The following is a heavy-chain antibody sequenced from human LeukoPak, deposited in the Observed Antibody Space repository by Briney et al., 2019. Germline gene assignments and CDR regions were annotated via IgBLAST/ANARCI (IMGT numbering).Heavy chain of an antibody. V-gene: IGHV3-53*01. Sequence: PGGSLRLSCAASGFTVSSNYMSWVRQAPGKGLEWVSVIYSGGSTYYADSVKGRLTISRDNSKNTLYLQMNSLRAEDTAVYYCARVHSSSWTKHLDYWGQGTLVTVSS. D-gene: IGHD6-13*01. CDR3: ARVHSSSWTKHLDY. J-gene: IGHJ4*02. CDR2: IYSGGST. CDR1: GFTVSSNY.